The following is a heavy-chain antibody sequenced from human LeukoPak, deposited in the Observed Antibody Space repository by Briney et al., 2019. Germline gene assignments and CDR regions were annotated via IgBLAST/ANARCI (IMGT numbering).Heavy chain of an antibody. CDR1: GFTFSSYG. CDR2: IWYDGSNK. J-gene: IGHJ4*02. Sequence: GRSLRLSCAASGFTFSSYGMHWVRQAPGKGLEWVAVIWYDGSNKYYADSVKGRFTISRDNAKNSLYLQMNSLRPEDTALYYCVQAGGGYSSFHYWGQGTLVTVSS. V-gene: IGHV3-33*03. CDR3: VQAGGGYSSFHY. D-gene: IGHD5-12*01.